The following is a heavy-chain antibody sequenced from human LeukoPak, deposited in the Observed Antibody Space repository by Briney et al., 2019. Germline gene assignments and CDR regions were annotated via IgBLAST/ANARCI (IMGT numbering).Heavy chain of an antibody. V-gene: IGHV3-11*04. CDR2: ISSGGSTI. CDR3: ARGGNPFDY. J-gene: IGHJ4*02. D-gene: IGHD4-23*01. CDR1: GFTFSDYH. Sequence: GGSLRLSCAASGFTFSDYHMSWIRQAPGKGLEWVSYISSGGSTIYYADSVTGRFTISRDNAKNSLYLQMSSLRAEDTAVYYCARGGNPFDYWGQGTLVTVSS.